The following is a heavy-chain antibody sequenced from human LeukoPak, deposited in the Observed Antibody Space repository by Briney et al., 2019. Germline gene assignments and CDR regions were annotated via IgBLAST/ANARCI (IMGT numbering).Heavy chain of an antibody. CDR1: GFTFDDYA. J-gene: IGHJ4*02. Sequence: GGSLRLSCTASGFTFDDYAMHWVRQVPGKGLYWVSSISWNSRSIDYADSVKGRFIVSRDNAQNSVSLQMNSLRPEDTAFYYCVKDIFRGTYSGFDYWGQGTLVTVSS. CDR2: ISWNSRSI. CDR3: VKDIFRGTYSGFDY. V-gene: IGHV3-9*01. D-gene: IGHD1-26*01.